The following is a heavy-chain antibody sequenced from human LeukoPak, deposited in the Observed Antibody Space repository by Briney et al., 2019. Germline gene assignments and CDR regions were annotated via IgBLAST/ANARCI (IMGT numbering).Heavy chain of an antibody. Sequence: SVKVSCNASGGSFSSYAISWVRQAPGQGLEWMGGIIPIFGTANYAQKFQGRVTITADESTSTAYMELSSLRSEDTAVYYCAREGDIVATIDWGQGTLVTVSS. D-gene: IGHD5-12*01. CDR2: IIPIFGTA. CDR1: GGSFSSYA. J-gene: IGHJ4*02. V-gene: IGHV1-69*13. CDR3: AREGDIVATID.